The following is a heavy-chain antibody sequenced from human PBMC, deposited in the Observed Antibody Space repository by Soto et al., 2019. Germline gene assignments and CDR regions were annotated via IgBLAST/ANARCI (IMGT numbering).Heavy chain of an antibody. CDR3: AKREGCSSTSCYTFWQKDYYYYGMDV. J-gene: IGHJ6*02. V-gene: IGHV3-23*01. CDR2: ISGSGGST. D-gene: IGHD2-2*02. CDR1: GFTFSSYA. Sequence: EVQLLESGGGLVQPGGSLRLSCAASGFTFSSYAMSWVRQAPGKGLEWVSAISGSGGSTYYADSVKGRFTISRDNSKNTLYLQMNSLRAEDTAVYYCAKREGCSSTSCYTFWQKDYYYYGMDVWGQGTTVTVSS.